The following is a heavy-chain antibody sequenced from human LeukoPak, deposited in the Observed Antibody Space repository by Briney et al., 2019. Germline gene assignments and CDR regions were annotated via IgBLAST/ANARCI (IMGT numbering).Heavy chain of an antibody. J-gene: IGHJ4*02. Sequence: GGSLRLSCAASGFIFSNAWMSWVRQAPGKGLEWLGRIKSEPAGGTIDYAAPIKGRFTISRDDSKKTLYLQMDSLQTEDTAVYYCTTDLREYYFGSWGQGTVVTVSS. CDR2: IKSEPAGGTI. CDR1: GFIFSNAW. CDR3: TTDLREYYFGS. V-gene: IGHV3-15*01.